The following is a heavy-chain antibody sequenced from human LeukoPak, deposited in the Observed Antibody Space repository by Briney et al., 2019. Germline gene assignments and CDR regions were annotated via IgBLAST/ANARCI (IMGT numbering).Heavy chain of an antibody. D-gene: IGHD1-26*01. CDR3: ASLNSGSYYLEYYFDY. CDR2: IYYSGST. CDR1: GGSISSSSYY. V-gene: IGHV4-39*07. J-gene: IGHJ4*02. Sequence: SETLSLTCTVSGGSISSSSYYWGRIRQPPGKGLEWIGSIYYSGSTYYNPSLKSRVTISVDTSKNQFSLKLSSVTAADTAVYYCASLNSGSYYLEYYFDYWGQGTLVTVSS.